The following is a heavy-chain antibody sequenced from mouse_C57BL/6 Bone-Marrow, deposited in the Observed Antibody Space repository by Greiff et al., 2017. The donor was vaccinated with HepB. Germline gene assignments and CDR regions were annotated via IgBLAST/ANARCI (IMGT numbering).Heavy chain of an antibody. CDR2: INPGSGGT. CDR1: GYAFTNYL. J-gene: IGHJ1*03. V-gene: IGHV1-54*01. CDR3: ARLCSSLDV. Sequence: VQLQESGAELVRPGTSVKVSCKASGYAFTNYLIEWVKQRPGQGLEWIGVINPGSGGTNYNEKFKGKATLTADKSSSTAYMQLSSLTSEDSAVYFCARLCSSLDVWGTGTTVTVSS. D-gene: IGHD1-1*01.